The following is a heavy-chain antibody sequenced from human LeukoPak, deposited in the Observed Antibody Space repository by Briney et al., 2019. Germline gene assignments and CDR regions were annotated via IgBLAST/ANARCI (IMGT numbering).Heavy chain of an antibody. CDR1: GGSISSYY. CDR2: IYYSGST. D-gene: IGHD3-22*01. V-gene: IGHV4-59*12. J-gene: IGHJ4*02. Sequence: MTSETLSLTCTVSGGSISSYYWSWIRQPPGKGLEWIGYIYYSGSTNYNPSLKSRVTISVDTSKNQFSLKLSSVTAADTAVYYCARLRSLAPLEGGRYYDSSGYYWGQGTLVTVSS. CDR3: ARLRSLAPLEGGRYYDSSGYY.